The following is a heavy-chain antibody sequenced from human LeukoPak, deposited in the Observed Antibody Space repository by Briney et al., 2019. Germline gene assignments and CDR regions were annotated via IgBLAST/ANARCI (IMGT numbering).Heavy chain of an antibody. J-gene: IGHJ4*02. CDR1: GFTFSSDG. CDR2: IWYDGSNK. CDR3: AKGSSGWYLIDY. D-gene: IGHD6-19*01. V-gene: IGHV3-33*06. Sequence: PLRSLRLSCAASGFTFSSDGMHSGRPAPRKGLGRGAVIWYDGSNKYYADSVKRRFTISRDNCKNSLYLQMISLRAEDTAVYYCAKGSSGWYLIDYWGQGTLVTVSS.